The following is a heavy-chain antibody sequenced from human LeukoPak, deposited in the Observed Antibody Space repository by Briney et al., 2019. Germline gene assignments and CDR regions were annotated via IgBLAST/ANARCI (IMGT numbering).Heavy chain of an antibody. CDR2: ISAYNGNT. Sequence: ASVKVSCKASGYTFTNYGLSWVRQAPGQGLEWMGRISAYNGNTNYAQKFQGRVTMTRVMATSTDYLEVSSLRSEDTAVYYCARDNSLRDTAWWFDPWGQGTLVTVSS. D-gene: IGHD5-24*01. J-gene: IGHJ5*02. CDR3: ARDNSLRDTAWWFDP. V-gene: IGHV1-18*01. CDR1: GYTFTNYG.